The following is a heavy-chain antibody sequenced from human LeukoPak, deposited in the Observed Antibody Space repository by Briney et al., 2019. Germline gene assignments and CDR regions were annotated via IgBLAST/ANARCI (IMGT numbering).Heavy chain of an antibody. CDR1: GGSISSYY. V-gene: IGHV4-4*09. J-gene: IGHJ5*02. Sequence: PSETLSLTCTVSGGSISSYYWSWLRQPPGKGLEWIGYIYTSGSTNYNPSLKSRVTISVDTSKNQFSLKLSSVTAADTAVYYCARHFEGQLVWFDPWGQGTLVTVSS. D-gene: IGHD6-13*01. CDR2: IYTSGST. CDR3: ARHFEGQLVWFDP.